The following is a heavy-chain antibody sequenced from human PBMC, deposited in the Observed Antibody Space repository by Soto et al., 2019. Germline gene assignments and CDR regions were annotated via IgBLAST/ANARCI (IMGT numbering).Heavy chain of an antibody. V-gene: IGHV4-30-4*01. D-gene: IGHD3-16*01. J-gene: IGHJ6*03. Sequence: SETLSLTCTVSGGSISSGDYYWNWIRQPPGKGLEWIGNIHYTGSTYYNPSLKSLDIISLDTSKNHFSLKLSPVTAADTAVYFCARGSTIYRLVVWGKGTTVNVS. CDR1: GGSISSGDYY. CDR2: IHYTGST. CDR3: ARGSTIYRLVV.